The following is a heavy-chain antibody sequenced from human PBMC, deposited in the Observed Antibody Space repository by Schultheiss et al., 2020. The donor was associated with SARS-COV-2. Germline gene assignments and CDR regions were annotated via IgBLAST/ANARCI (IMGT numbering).Heavy chain of an antibody. CDR1: GGSISSYY. CDR3: ARYCTSANCFLS. CDR2: IYYSGST. V-gene: IGHV4-59*01. J-gene: IGHJ4*02. Sequence: GSLRLTCTVSGGSISSYYWSWIRQPPGKGLEWIGYIYYSGSTNFNRSLDSLKSRVTFSVDTSKNQFSLKLHSVTAADTAVYYCARYCTSANCFLSWGQGTLVTVSS. D-gene: IGHD2-8*01.